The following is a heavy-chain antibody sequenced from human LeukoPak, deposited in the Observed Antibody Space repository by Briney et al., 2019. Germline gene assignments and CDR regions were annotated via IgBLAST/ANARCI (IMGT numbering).Heavy chain of an antibody. J-gene: IGHJ4*02. CDR3: ATSRDYVWGSYSF. Sequence: SETLSLTCTVSGGSISSYYWSWIRQPPGKGLEWIGYIYYSGSTNYNPSLKSRVTISVDTSKDQFSLKLSSVTAADTAVYYCATSRDYVWGSYSFWGQGTLVTVSS. CDR1: GGSISSYY. D-gene: IGHD3-16*01. CDR2: IYYSGST. V-gene: IGHV4-59*12.